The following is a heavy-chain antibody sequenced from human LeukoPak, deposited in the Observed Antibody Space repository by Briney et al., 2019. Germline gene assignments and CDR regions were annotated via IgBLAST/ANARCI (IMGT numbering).Heavy chain of an antibody. CDR2: ISDDGGNT. V-gene: IGHV3-23*01. Sequence: GGSLRLSCAASGFTFPNYVMSWVRQAPGKGLEWVSSISDDGGNTYYADSVKGRFTISRDNSKNTLYLQMNSLRVDDAAVYYCANEYSKGDVWGQGTMVTVSS. CDR1: GFTFPNYV. J-gene: IGHJ3*01. CDR3: ANEYSKGDV. D-gene: IGHD1-26*01.